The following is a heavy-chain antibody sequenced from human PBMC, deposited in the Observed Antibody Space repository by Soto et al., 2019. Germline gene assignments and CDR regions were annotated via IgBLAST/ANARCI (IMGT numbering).Heavy chain of an antibody. V-gene: IGHV3-21*01. D-gene: IGHD1-26*01. CDR1: GFIFSRYS. Sequence: PGGSLRLSCAVSGFIFSRYSMNWVRQAPGKGLEWVSSIGTSGSYIYDTDSVKGRFTISRDNTKDSLYLQMNSLRAEDTAIYYCARGSAFIGLDYWVQGTPVTVSS. J-gene: IGHJ4*02. CDR2: IGTSGSYI. CDR3: ARGSAFIGLDY.